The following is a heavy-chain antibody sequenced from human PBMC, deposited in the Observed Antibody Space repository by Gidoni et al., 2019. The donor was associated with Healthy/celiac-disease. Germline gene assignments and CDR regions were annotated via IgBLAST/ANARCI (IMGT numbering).Heavy chain of an antibody. Sequence: EVPLVASGGGLVKPGGSLRLSCAASGFPFSTAGMSWVRQAPGKGLEWGGRIKSKTDGGTTEYAAPVKGRFTISRDDSKNTLYLQMNSLKTEDTAVYYCTTDVEEMATIVDYWGQGTLVTVSS. J-gene: IGHJ4*02. D-gene: IGHD2-21*01. CDR2: IKSKTDGGTT. CDR3: TTDVEEMATIVDY. CDR1: GFPFSTAG. V-gene: IGHV3-15*01.